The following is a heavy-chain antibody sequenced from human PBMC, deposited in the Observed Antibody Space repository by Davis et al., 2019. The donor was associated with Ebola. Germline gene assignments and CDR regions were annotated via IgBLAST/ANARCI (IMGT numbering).Heavy chain of an antibody. CDR2: ISAYNGNT. CDR1: GYTFTTYG. J-gene: IGHJ4*02. V-gene: IGHV1-18*04. D-gene: IGHD2-2*01. Sequence: AASVKVSCKASGYTFTTYGVSWVRQAPGQGLEWMGWISAYNGNTNYAQKLQGRVTMTTDTSTSTAYMELRGLRSDDKAVYYCAVGYCISSTCHSGYDYWGQGTLVTVSS. CDR3: AVGYCISSTCHSGYDY.